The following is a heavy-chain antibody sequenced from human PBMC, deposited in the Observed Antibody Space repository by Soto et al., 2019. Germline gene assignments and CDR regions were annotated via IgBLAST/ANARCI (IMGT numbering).Heavy chain of an antibody. Sequence: QVQLQQWGAGLLKPSETLSLTCAVYGGSFSGYYWSWIRQPQGKGLEWIGEINHSGSTNYNPSLKSRVTISVDTSKNQFSLKLSSVTAADTAVYCCARGDILYYDFWSGYFSELNNWFDPWGQGTLVTVSS. CDR1: GGSFSGYY. J-gene: IGHJ5*02. V-gene: IGHV4-34*01. CDR2: INHSGST. D-gene: IGHD3-3*01. CDR3: ARGDILYYDFWSGYFSELNNWFDP.